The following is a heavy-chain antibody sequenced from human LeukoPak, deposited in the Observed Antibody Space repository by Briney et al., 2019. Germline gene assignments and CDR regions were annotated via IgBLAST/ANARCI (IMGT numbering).Heavy chain of an antibody. D-gene: IGHD3-10*01. V-gene: IGHV1-18*01. Sequence: ASVKVSCKASGYSFSRYGITWVRQAPGQGLEWMGWISAYNGDTHYAQKLQGRVTMTTDTSTSTAYMELRSLRFDDTAVYYCARDFVGFGELFDLFDIRGQGTMVTVSS. J-gene: IGHJ3*02. CDR3: ARDFVGFGELFDLFDI. CDR1: GYSFSRYG. CDR2: ISAYNGDT.